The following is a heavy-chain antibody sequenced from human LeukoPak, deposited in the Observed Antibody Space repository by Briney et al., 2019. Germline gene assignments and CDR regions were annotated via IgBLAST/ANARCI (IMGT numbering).Heavy chain of an antibody. D-gene: IGHD7-27*01. V-gene: IGHV4-4*02. J-gene: IGHJ4*02. CDR2: IYHSGST. CDR3: ARRPTGDPKFDY. Sequence: GTLSLTCAVSGGSISSSNWWSWVRQPPGKGLEWIGEIYHSGSTNYNPSLKSRVTISVDTSKNRFSLKLSTVTAADTAVYYCARRPTGDPKFDYWGQGTLVTVSS. CDR1: GGSISSSNW.